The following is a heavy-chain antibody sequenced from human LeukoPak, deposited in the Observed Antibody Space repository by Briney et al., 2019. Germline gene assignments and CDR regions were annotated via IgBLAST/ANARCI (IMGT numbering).Heavy chain of an antibody. CDR1: GFTFSSYG. CDR3: AKERYDILTGYGDY. D-gene: IGHD3-9*01. Sequence: GGSLRLSCAASGFTFSSYGMSWVRQAPGKGLEWVSAISGSGGSTYYADSVKGRFTISRDNSKNTLYLQMNSLRAEDTAVYYCAKERYDILTGYGDYWGQGTPVTVSS. J-gene: IGHJ4*02. CDR2: ISGSGGST. V-gene: IGHV3-23*01.